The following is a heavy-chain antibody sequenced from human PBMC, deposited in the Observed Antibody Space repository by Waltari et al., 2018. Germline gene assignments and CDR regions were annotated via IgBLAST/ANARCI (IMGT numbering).Heavy chain of an antibody. J-gene: IGHJ4*02. V-gene: IGHV3-23*04. Sequence: EVQLVESGGVVVQPGGSLRLSCAASGFTFDDYTMHWVRQAPGKGLEWVSAISGSGGSTYYADSVKGRFTISRDNSKNTLYLQMNSLRAEDTAVYYCAKELYRDIAAAAVDYWGQGTLVTVSS. CDR3: AKELYRDIAAAAVDY. CDR2: ISGSGGST. D-gene: IGHD6-13*01. CDR1: GFTFDDYT.